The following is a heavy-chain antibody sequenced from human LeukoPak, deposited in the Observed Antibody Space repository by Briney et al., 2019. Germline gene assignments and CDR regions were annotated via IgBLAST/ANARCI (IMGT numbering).Heavy chain of an antibody. Sequence: PSETLSLTCTVSGGSISSNYYYWGWIRQPLGKGLEWIGTMSFSGTTYYTPSLKSRVTISVDTSKNQFSLKLSSVTAADTAVYYCARRVVVVVAATHPWDRRGDYFDYWGQGTLVTVSS. CDR2: MSFSGTT. CDR1: GGSISSNYYY. D-gene: IGHD2-15*01. CDR3: ARRVVVVVAATHPWDRRGDYFDY. J-gene: IGHJ4*02. V-gene: IGHV4-39*07.